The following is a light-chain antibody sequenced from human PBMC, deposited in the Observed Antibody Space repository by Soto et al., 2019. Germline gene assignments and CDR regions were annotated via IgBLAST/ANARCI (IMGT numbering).Light chain of an antibody. V-gene: IGKV1-39*01. J-gene: IGKJ1*01. CDR3: QQSYNTPRT. Sequence: DIQMTQSPSSLSASVGDRVNITCRASQSISNYLNWYQQKPGKAPKVLIYAASSLQSGVPSRFSGSGSGTDFTLTISSLQPEDFATYYCQQSYNTPRTFGQGTKVEIK. CDR2: AAS. CDR1: QSISNY.